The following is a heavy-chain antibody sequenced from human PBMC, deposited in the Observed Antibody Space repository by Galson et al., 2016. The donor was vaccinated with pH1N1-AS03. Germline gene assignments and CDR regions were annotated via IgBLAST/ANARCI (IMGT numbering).Heavy chain of an antibody. Sequence: ETLSLTCSVSGGSITTHYWSWIRQSPGKGLQWIACVRPSGTPDCTPFPDSRVTTAVDTSKNQFSLTLTSVTATDTAVYYCARQAEGRMLTLRHRYFDFWGRGIRVTVSS. CDR3: ARQAEGRMLTLRHRYFDF. J-gene: IGHJ2*01. V-gene: IGHV4-59*08. CDR2: VRPSGTP. CDR1: GGSITTHY. D-gene: IGHD1-14*01.